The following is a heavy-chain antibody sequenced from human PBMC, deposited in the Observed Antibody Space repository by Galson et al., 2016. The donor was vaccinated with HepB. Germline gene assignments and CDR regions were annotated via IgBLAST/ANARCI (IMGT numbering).Heavy chain of an antibody. Sequence: SLRLSCAASGFTFSSYAMSWVRQAPGKGLEWVSTVSDSGSRTFCADSVKGRCTISRDNSKNTLYLQMNSLRAEDTAVYYCAKNFRTAPGRGSDHFDYWGQGTLVTVSS. J-gene: IGHJ4*02. CDR1: GFTFSSYA. CDR2: VSDSGSRT. V-gene: IGHV3-23*01. CDR3: AKNFRTAPGRGSDHFDY. D-gene: IGHD6-13*01.